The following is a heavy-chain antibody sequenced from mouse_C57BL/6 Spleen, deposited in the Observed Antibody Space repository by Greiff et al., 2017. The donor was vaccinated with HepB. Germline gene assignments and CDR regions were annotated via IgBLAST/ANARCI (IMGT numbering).Heavy chain of an antibody. J-gene: IGHJ3*01. V-gene: IGHV1-50*01. D-gene: IGHD2-5*01. CDR2: IDPSDSYT. CDR3: ARRGPSNSFAY. CDR1: GYTFTSYW. Sequence: QVQLKQPGAELVKPGASVKLSCKASGYTFTSYWMQWVKQRPGQGLEWIGEIDPSDSYTNYNQKFKGKATLTVDTSSSTAYMQLSSLTSEDSAVYYCARRGPSNSFAYWGQGTLVTVSA.